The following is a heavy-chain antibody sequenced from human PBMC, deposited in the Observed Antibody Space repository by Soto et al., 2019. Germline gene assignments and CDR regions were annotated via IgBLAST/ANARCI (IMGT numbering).Heavy chain of an antibody. D-gene: IGHD3-9*01. CDR2: ISGSGGST. Sequence: GSLRLSCAASGFTFSSYWMSWVRQAPGKGLEWVSGISGSGGSTNYADSVKGRFTISRDNSKNTLYLQMNSLRAEDTAVYYCAKVNGYDILTYKYYYDMDVWGQGTTVTVSS. CDR3: AKVNGYDILTYKYYYDMDV. CDR1: GFTFSSYW. V-gene: IGHV3-23*01. J-gene: IGHJ6*02.